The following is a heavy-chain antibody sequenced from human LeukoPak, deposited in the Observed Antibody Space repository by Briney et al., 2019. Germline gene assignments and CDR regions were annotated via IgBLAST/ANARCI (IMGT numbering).Heavy chain of an antibody. CDR2: INHSGST. CDR3: ARGCSSNYVRYYYYGMDV. CDR1: GGSFSGYN. Sequence: SETLSLTCAVYGGSFSGYNWSWIRQPPGKGLEWIGEINHSGSTNYNPSLKSRVTISVDTSKNQFSLKLSSVTAADTAVYYCARGCSSNYVRYYYYGMDVWGQGTTVTVSS. J-gene: IGHJ6*02. D-gene: IGHD4-11*01. V-gene: IGHV4-34*01.